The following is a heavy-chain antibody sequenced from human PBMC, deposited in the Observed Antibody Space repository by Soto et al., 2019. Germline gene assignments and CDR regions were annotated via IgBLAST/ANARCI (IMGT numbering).Heavy chain of an antibody. V-gene: IGHV4-31*03. J-gene: IGHJ4*02. Sequence: PSETLSLTCTVSGGSISSGGYYWSWIRQHPGKGLEWIGYIYYSGSTYYNPSLKSRVTISVDTSKNQFSLKLSSMTAADTAVYYCARDRRYYDSSGYSSFDYWGQGTLVTVSS. CDR3: ARDRRYYDSSGYSSFDY. CDR2: IYYSGST. D-gene: IGHD3-22*01. CDR1: GGSISSGGYY.